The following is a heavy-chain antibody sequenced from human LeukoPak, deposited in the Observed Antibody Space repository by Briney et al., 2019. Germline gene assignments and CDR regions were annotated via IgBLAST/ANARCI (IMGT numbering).Heavy chain of an antibody. D-gene: IGHD3-16*02. CDR1: GFTFSSYS. CDR2: ISSSSSTI. Sequence: GGSLRLSCAASGFTFSSYSMNWVRQAPGKGLEWVSYISSSSSTIYYADSVKGRFTISRDNAKNSLYLQMNSLRAEDTAVYYYARDSPKVWGSYRPCSDYWGQGTLVTVSS. J-gene: IGHJ4*02. CDR3: ARDSPKVWGSYRPCSDY. V-gene: IGHV3-48*01.